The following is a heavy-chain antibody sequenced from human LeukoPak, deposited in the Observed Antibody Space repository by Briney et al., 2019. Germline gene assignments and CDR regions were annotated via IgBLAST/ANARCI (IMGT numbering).Heavy chain of an antibody. J-gene: IGHJ4*02. Sequence: SQTLSLTCAIAGDSVSSNSAAWNWLRQSPSRGLEWLGRTYYRSKWYNDYAVSVKSRITINPDTSKNQFSLQLSSVTPEDTAVYYCARDLYSSGWRDYYFDYWGQGTLVTVSS. V-gene: IGHV6-1*01. D-gene: IGHD6-19*01. CDR1: GDSVSSNSAA. CDR2: TYYRSKWYN. CDR3: ARDLYSSGWRDYYFDY.